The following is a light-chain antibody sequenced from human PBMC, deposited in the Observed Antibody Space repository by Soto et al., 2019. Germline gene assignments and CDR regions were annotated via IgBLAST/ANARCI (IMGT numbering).Light chain of an antibody. CDR2: DVT. CDR1: SSDIGDSNY. J-gene: IGLJ2*01. CDR3: CSYAGSYTVV. V-gene: IGLV2-11*01. Sequence: QSALTQPRSVSGSPGQSVTISCTGTSSDIGDSNYVSWYQQHPGKAPKLLIYDVTRRPSGVPDRFSGSKSGNTASLTISGLQADDEADYFCCSYAGSYTVVFGGGTKVTVL.